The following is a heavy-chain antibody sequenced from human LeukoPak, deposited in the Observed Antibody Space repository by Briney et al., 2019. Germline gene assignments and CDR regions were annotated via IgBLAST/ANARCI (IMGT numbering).Heavy chain of an antibody. Sequence: ASVKVSCKASGYTFTSYGISWVRQAPGQGLEWMGWISAYNGNTNYAQKLQGRVTMTTDTSMSTAYMELRSLRSDDTAVYYYARVNFWSGYYGNLYYYYMDVWGKGTTVTVSS. CDR2: ISAYNGNT. J-gene: IGHJ6*03. CDR3: ARVNFWSGYYGNLYYYYMDV. V-gene: IGHV1-18*01. D-gene: IGHD3-3*01. CDR1: GYTFTSYG.